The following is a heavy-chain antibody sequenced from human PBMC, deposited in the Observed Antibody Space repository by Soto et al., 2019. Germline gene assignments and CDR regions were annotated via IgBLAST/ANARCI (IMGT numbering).Heavy chain of an antibody. Sequence: SETLSLTCAVYGGSFSDYYWSWIRQPPGKGLEWIGEFNQSGGTNYNPSLKSRVTISVDTSKNQFSLKLSSVTAADTAVYYCASLGTMVRGVVRYYYYMDVWGKGTTVTVSS. CDR3: ASLGTMVRGVVRYYYYMDV. CDR2: FNQSGGT. V-gene: IGHV4-34*01. J-gene: IGHJ6*03. D-gene: IGHD3-10*01. CDR1: GGSFSDYY.